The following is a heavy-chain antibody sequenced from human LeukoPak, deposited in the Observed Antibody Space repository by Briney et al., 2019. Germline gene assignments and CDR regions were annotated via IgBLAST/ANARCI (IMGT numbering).Heavy chain of an antibody. D-gene: IGHD3-3*01. CDR3: ARVDVFGVVSSDYYYYYMDV. CDR2: IYTSGST. Sequence: PSETLSLTCSVSGGSISGYYWSWIRQPAGKGLEWIGRIYTSGSTNYNPSLKSRITMSVDTSKNQFSLKLSYVTAADTAVYYCARVDVFGVVSSDYYYYYMDVWGKGTTVTVSS. CDR1: GGSISGYY. J-gene: IGHJ6*03. V-gene: IGHV4-4*07.